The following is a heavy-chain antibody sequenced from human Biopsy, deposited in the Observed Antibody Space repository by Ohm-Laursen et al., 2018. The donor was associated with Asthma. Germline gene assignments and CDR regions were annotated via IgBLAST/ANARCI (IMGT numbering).Heavy chain of an antibody. Sequence: SETLSLTWSVYGGSISSFYWSWIRQSPEKGLEWMGYVYWTGSTNYNPSLKSRITMSADTSKNRMFLELTSVTAADTAIYYCVRAVRNEQWLAPFDYWGQGKPVTVSS. D-gene: IGHD6-19*01. CDR2: VYWTGST. CDR3: VRAVRNEQWLAPFDY. J-gene: IGHJ4*02. V-gene: IGHV4-59*01. CDR1: GGSISSFY.